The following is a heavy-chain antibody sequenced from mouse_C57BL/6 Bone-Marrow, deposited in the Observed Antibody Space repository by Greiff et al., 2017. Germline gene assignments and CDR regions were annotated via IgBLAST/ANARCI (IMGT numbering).Heavy chain of an antibody. Sequence: QVQLQQSGTELVKPGASVKLSCKASGYSFTAYSMNWVKQSPGKGLEWIGIINPSNGATNYNEKLKSKATLTVDKSPSTAYMQLSSLTSEDSAVYYCARGVGDYAMDYWGQGTSVTVSS. CDR2: INPSNGAT. CDR1: GYSFTAYS. V-gene: IGHV1-53*01. J-gene: IGHJ4*01. CDR3: ARGVGDYAMDY. D-gene: IGHD3-3*01.